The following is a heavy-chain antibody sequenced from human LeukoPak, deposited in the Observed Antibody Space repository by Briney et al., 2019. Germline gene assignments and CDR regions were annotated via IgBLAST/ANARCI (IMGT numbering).Heavy chain of an antibody. V-gene: IGHV1-2*02. J-gene: IGHJ4*02. D-gene: IGHD6-19*01. CDR2: INPNSGGT. Sequence: ASVKVSCKASGYTFTGYYMHWVRQAPGQGLEWMGWINPNSGGTNYAQKFQGRVTMTRDTSISTAYMEVSRLRSDDTAVYYCARSGIAVAGTKTFAYWGQGTLVTVSS. CDR1: GYTFTGYY. CDR3: ARSGIAVAGTKTFAY.